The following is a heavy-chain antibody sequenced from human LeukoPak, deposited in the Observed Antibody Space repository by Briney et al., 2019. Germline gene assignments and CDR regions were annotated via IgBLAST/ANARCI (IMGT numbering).Heavy chain of an antibody. J-gene: IGHJ6*03. CDR2: ISVFNGDT. V-gene: IGHV1-18*01. D-gene: IGHD2-2*01. Sequence: GASVKVSCKAFGYTFTNYGISWVRQAPGHGLEWMGWISVFNGDTNYALDLQGRVTMTTDTSTSTVYMELSSLRSEDTAVYYCARNGVGEYQLRLYYMDVWGKGTTVTVSS. CDR1: GYTFTNYG. CDR3: ARNGVGEYQLRLYYMDV.